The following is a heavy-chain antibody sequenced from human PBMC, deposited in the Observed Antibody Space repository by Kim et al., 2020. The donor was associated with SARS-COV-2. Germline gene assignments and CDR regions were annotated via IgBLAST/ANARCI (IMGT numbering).Heavy chain of an antibody. CDR2: GGT. Sequence: GGTYNNPALKSRVTISVDTSKNQFSRKLSSVTAADTAVYYCARELEGWFDPWGQGTLVTVSS. V-gene: IGHV4-31*02. D-gene: IGHD1-1*01. J-gene: IGHJ5*02. CDR3: ARELEGWFDP.